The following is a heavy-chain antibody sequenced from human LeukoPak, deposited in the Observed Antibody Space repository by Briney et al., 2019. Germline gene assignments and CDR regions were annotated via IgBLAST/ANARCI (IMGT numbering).Heavy chain of an antibody. Sequence: SETLSLTCTVSGGSISSGSYYWSWIRQPAGKGLEWIGRIYTSGSTNYNPSLKSRVTISVDTSKNQFSLKLSSVTAADTAVYYCARGRLGVRGVIRHYYYYMDVWGKGTTVTVSS. CDR3: ARGRLGVRGVIRHYYYYMDV. CDR2: IYTSGST. D-gene: IGHD3-10*01. CDR1: GGSISSGSYY. J-gene: IGHJ6*03. V-gene: IGHV4-61*02.